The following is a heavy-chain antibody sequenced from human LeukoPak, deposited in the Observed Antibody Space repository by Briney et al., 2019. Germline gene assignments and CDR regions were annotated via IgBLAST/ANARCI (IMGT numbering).Heavy chain of an antibody. V-gene: IGHV3-21*01. J-gene: IGHJ4*02. CDR3: ARPITMIDDSVDY. D-gene: IGHD3-22*01. Sequence: GGSLRLSCAASGFTFSSYSMNWVRQAPGKGLEWVSSISSSSSYIYYADSAKGRFTISRDNAKNSLYLRMNSLRAEDTAVYYCARPITMIDDSVDYWGQGTLVTVSS. CDR1: GFTFSSYS. CDR2: ISSSSSYI.